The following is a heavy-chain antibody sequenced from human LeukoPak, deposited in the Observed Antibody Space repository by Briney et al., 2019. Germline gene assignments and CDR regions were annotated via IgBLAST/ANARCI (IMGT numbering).Heavy chain of an antibody. CDR2: IYYSGST. D-gene: IGHD3-10*01. Sequence: SETLSLTCTVSGGSISSYYWSWIRQPPGKGLEWIGYIYYSGSTNYNPSLKSRVTISVDTSKNQFSLKLSSVTAADTAVYYCARDTTMVRGVPVAGDAFDIWGQGPMVTVSS. CDR3: ARDTTMVRGVPVAGDAFDI. CDR1: GGSISSYY. J-gene: IGHJ3*02. V-gene: IGHV4-59*01.